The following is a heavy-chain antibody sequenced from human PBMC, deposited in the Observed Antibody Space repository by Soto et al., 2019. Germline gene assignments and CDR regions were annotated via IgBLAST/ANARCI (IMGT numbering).Heavy chain of an antibody. CDR2: IYPGDSDT. V-gene: IGHV5-51*01. Sequence: PGESLKISCKGSGYSFTSYWIGWVRQMPGKGLEWMGIIYPGDSDTRYSPSFQGQVTISADKSISTAYLQMNSLRAEDTAVYYCAKDLPIQLWLMENTAMVTSGMDVWGQGTTVTVSS. J-gene: IGHJ6*02. CDR3: AKDLPIQLWLMENTAMVTSGMDV. D-gene: IGHD5-18*01. CDR1: GYSFTSYW.